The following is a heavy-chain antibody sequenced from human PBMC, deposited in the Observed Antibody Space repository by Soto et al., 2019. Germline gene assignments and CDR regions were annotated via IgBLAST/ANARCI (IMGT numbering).Heavy chain of an antibody. D-gene: IGHD3-22*01. J-gene: IGHJ5*02. CDR3: ARSRRRMIVVVIGIDP. CDR1: GYTFTSYA. V-gene: IGHV1-18*01. Sequence: ASVKVSCKASGYTFTSYAIGWVRQAPGQGLEWMGWISANNGNTNYAQKLQGRVTMTRDTSTSTAYMELRKLRSDDTAVYYCARSRRRMIVVVIGIDPWGQGTLVTVSS. CDR2: ISANNGNT.